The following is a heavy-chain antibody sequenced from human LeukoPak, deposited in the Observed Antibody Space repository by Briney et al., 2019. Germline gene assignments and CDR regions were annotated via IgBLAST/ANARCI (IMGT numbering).Heavy chain of an antibody. J-gene: IGHJ4*02. Sequence: SVKVSCKTSGDTFSSYAISWVRQAPGQGLEWMGRIIPMLGVANYAPNFQGRVTITADRSTRTVYMELNSLRFEDTAVYYCARVSVASMPLDYWGRGTLVTVSS. D-gene: IGHD5-12*01. CDR3: ARVSVASMPLDY. V-gene: IGHV1-69*04. CDR1: GDTFSSYA. CDR2: IIPMLGVA.